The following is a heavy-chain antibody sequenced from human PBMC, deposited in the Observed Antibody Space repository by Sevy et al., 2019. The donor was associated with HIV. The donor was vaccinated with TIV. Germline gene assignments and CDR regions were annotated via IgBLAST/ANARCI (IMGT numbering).Heavy chain of an antibody. D-gene: IGHD3-9*01. J-gene: IGHJ6*02. CDR1: GYTFTSYA. Sequence: ASVKVSCKASGYTFTSYAMHWVRQAPGQRLEWMGWINAGNGNTKYSQKFQGRVTITRDTSASTAYMELSSLRSEDTAVYYCARMGNDILTGYYPEYGMDVWGQWTTVTVSS. CDR2: INAGNGNT. CDR3: ARMGNDILTGYYPEYGMDV. V-gene: IGHV1-3*01.